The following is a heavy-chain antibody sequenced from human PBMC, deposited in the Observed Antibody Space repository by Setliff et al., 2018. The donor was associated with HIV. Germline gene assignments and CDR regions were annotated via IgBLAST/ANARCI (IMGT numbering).Heavy chain of an antibody. J-gene: IGHJ4*02. CDR2: VNDGGST. Sequence: SETLSLTCAVYGGSFSGHFWTWIRQPPGKGLEWIGEVNDGGSTNYNSSLKSRVTLSVDTSKNQFSLKLTSVTAGDSALYYCARRRGQKATGWYYFDFWGQGALVTVSS. CDR1: GGSFSGHF. V-gene: IGHV4-34*01. D-gene: IGHD6-19*01. CDR3: ARRRGQKATGWYYFDF.